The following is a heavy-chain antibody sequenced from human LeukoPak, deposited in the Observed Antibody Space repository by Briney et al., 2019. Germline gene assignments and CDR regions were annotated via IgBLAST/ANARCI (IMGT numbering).Heavy chain of an antibody. V-gene: IGHV4-38-2*02. CDR3: ARRDYSNGGFDY. CDR2: IYHSGST. CDR1: GYSISSGYY. J-gene: IGHJ4*02. Sequence: PSETLSLTCTVSGYSISSGYYWGWIRQPPGKGLEWIGSIYHSGSTYYNPSLESRVTISVDTSKNQFSLKLSSVTAADTAVYYCARRDYSNGGFDYWGQGTLVTVSS. D-gene: IGHD4-11*01.